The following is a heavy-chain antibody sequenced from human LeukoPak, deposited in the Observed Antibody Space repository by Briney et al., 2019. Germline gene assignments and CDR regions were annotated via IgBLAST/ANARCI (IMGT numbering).Heavy chain of an antibody. Sequence: ASVKVSCKASGYTFTSYGISWVRQAPGQGLEWMGWISAYNGNTNYAQKLQGRVTMTTDTSTSTAYMELRSLRSDDTAVYYCARAQVVTPVTYYGMDVWGQGTTVTVSS. CDR3: ARAQVVTPVTYYGMDV. V-gene: IGHV1-18*01. J-gene: IGHJ6*02. D-gene: IGHD4-23*01. CDR1: GYTFTSYG. CDR2: ISAYNGNT.